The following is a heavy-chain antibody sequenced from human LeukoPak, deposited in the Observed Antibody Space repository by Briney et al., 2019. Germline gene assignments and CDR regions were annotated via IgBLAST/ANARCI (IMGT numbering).Heavy chain of an antibody. Sequence: SSETLSLTCAVYGGSFSGYYWSWIRQPPGKGLEWIGEINHSGSTNYNPSLKSRVTISVDTSKNQFSLKLSSVTAADTAVYHCARDERITIFGVVSTGFDPWGQGTLVTVSS. CDR2: INHSGST. D-gene: IGHD3-3*01. CDR3: ARDERITIFGVVSTGFDP. J-gene: IGHJ5*02. CDR1: GGSFSGYY. V-gene: IGHV4-34*01.